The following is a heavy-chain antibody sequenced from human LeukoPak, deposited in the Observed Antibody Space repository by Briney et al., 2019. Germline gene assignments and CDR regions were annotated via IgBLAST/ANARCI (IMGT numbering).Heavy chain of an antibody. V-gene: IGHV4-59*01. D-gene: IGHD6-13*01. CDR1: GGSISSYY. J-gene: IGHJ4*02. CDR3: ARGKGGSSWYPTFDY. Sequence: SETLSLTCTVSGGSISSYYWSWIRQPPGKGLEWIGYIYYSGSTNYNPSLKRRVTISVDTSKNQFSLKLSSVTAADTAVYYCARGKGGSSWYPTFDYWGQGTLVTVSS. CDR2: IYYSGST.